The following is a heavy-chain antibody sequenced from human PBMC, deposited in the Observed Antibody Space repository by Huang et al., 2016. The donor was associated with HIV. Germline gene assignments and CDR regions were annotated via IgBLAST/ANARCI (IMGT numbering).Heavy chain of an antibody. Sequence: EVQLVESGGGLVKPGGSLRLSCAASGFTFSSYSMNWVRKAPGKGLEWGSSISSSRSYIYDADSVKGRFTISRDNAKNSLYLQMNSLRAEDTAVYYCASEIAAASIDYWGQGTLVTVSS. CDR1: GFTFSSYS. V-gene: IGHV3-21*01. CDR2: ISSSRSYI. J-gene: IGHJ4*02. CDR3: ASEIAAASIDY. D-gene: IGHD6-13*01.